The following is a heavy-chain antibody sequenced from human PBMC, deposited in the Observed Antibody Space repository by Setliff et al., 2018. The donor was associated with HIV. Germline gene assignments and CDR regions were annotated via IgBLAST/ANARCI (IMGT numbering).Heavy chain of an antibody. D-gene: IGHD3-22*01. CDR3: ARLEGDSSGYFYYYGMDV. J-gene: IGHJ6*02. CDR2: IIPILGIA. Sequence: ASVKVSCKASGGTFSSYAISWVRQAPGQGLEWMGGIIPILGIANYAQKFQGRVTITADESTSTAYMELSSLRSEDTAVYYCARLEGDSSGYFYYYGMDVWGQGTTVTVSS. CDR1: GGTFSSYA. V-gene: IGHV1-69*10.